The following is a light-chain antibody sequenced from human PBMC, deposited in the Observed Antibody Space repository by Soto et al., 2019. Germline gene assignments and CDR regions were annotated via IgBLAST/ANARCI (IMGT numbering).Light chain of an antibody. V-gene: IGKV1-5*03. CDR1: QSIGSW. J-gene: IGKJ1*01. CDR3: QQYSSFPWT. CDR2: KAS. Sequence: DIQMTQSPSTLSASVGDRVTISCRASQSIGSWLAWYQQKPGKAPKLLIYKASNLESGVPSRFSSSGSGTEFTLTFSSLHVDDFATYYCQQYSSFPWTFGQGTRVEIK.